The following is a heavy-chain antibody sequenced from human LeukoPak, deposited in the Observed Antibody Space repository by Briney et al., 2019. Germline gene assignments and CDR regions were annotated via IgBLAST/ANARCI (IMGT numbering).Heavy chain of an antibody. CDR2: IYPGDSDT. Sequence: GESLKISCKGSGCSFTSYWVGWVRQMPGKGLEWMGIIYPGDSDTRYSPSFQGQVTISADKSISTAYLQWSSLKASDTAMYYCARPLVPAASNYYYYGMDVWGQGTTVTVSS. J-gene: IGHJ6*02. D-gene: IGHD2-2*01. CDR3: ARPLVPAASNYYYYGMDV. CDR1: GCSFTSYW. V-gene: IGHV5-51*01.